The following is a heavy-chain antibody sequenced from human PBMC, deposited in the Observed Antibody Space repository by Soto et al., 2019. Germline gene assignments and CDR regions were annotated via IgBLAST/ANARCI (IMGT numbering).Heavy chain of an antibody. V-gene: IGHV4-34*01. D-gene: IGHD1-7*01. CDR2: INHSGST. CDR3: ARDKTTGLFDY. Sequence: QVQLQQWGAGLLKPSETLSLTCAVYGGSFSGYYWTWIRQPPGTGLEWIGEINHSGSTNYNPSLKSRVNISVDTSKNQFSLQLTSVTGADTAVSYCARDKTTGLFDYWGQGTLVTVSS. J-gene: IGHJ4*02. CDR1: GGSFSGYY.